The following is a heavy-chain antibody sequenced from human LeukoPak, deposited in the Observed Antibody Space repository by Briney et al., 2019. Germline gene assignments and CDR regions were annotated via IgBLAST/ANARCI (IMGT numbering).Heavy chain of an antibody. CDR1: GASVSSEY. J-gene: IGHJ4*02. CDR3: AREGHGGNFVFDY. D-gene: IGHD3-10*01. CDR2: IYHSGSS. V-gene: IGHV4-59*02. Sequence: SETLSLTCFVSGASVSSEYWTWLRQSPDKGLEWLGYIYHSGSSNHNPSVKSRVTMSVDRSKNQFSLKLTTLAAADPAVYFCAREGHGGNFVFDYWGRGTLVTVSS.